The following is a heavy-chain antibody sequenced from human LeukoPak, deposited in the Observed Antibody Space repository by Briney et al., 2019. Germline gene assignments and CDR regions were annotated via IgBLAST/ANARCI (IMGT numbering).Heavy chain of an antibody. CDR2: ISSSGSTI. Sequence: GGSLRLSCAASGFTFSSYEMNWVRQAPGEGLEWVSYISSSGSTIYYADSVKGRFTIGRDNAKNSLYLQMNSLRAEDTAVYYCARDASPSPVAGTNYFDYWGQGTLVTVSS. V-gene: IGHV3-48*03. CDR1: GFTFSSYE. CDR3: ARDASPSPVAGTNYFDY. D-gene: IGHD6-19*01. J-gene: IGHJ4*02.